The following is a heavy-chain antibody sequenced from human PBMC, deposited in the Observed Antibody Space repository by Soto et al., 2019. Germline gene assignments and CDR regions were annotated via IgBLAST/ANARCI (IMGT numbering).Heavy chain of an antibody. Sequence: EVQLLESGGGLVQPGGSLTLSCAAARFTFSSYAMSWFRQGPGKELEWGSAIRVSGGTTYYADSVKGLFTFSRDNSRYTLYLQMNSLRVEDTAVYYCAKSASGWFSAFDIWGQGRMVSVSS. D-gene: IGHD3-10*01. CDR2: IRVSGGTT. CDR1: RFTFSSYA. CDR3: AKSASGWFSAFDI. V-gene: IGHV3-23*01. J-gene: IGHJ3*02.